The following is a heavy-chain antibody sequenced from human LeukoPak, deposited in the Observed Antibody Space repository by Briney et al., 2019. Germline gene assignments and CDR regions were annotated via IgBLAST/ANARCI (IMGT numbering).Heavy chain of an antibody. J-gene: IGHJ4*02. CDR3: ARGFYDFWSGYHILDY. Sequence: GGSLRLSCATSGFTFSDYYMSWVRQAPGKGLEWVSHISSTGSTIFYADSVKGRFTISRDNAKNSLYLQVNNLRAEDTAVYYCARGFYDFWSGYHILDYWGQGTLVTVSS. CDR1: GFTFSDYY. V-gene: IGHV3-11*04. CDR2: ISSTGSTI. D-gene: IGHD3-3*01.